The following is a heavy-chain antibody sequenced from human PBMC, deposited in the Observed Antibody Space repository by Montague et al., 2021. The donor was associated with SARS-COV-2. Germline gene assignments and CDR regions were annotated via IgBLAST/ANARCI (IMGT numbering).Heavy chain of an antibody. CDR1: GGSISSSSYY. CDR2: ISYSGST. V-gene: IGHV4-39*01. CDR3: ARRRHIVVVIAIPGWFDP. D-gene: IGHD2-21*01. Sequence: SETLSLTCTVSGGSISSSSYYWGWIRQPPGKGLEWIGSISYSGSTYYXPSLKSRVTISVDTSKNQFSLKLSSVTAADTAVYYCARRRHIVVVIAIPGWFDPWGQGTLVTVSS. J-gene: IGHJ5*02.